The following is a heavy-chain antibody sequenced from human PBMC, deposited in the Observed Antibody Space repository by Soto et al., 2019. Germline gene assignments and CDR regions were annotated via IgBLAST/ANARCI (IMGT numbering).Heavy chain of an antibody. CDR2: IYHSGST. D-gene: IGHD6-19*01. CDR3: ARHGQWLVIGYFDYGMDV. J-gene: IGHJ6*02. CDR1: GGSISSGGYS. V-gene: IGHV4-30-2*01. Sequence: SETLSLTCAVSGGSISSGGYSWSWIRQPPGKGLEWIGYIYHSGSTYYNPSLKSRVTISVDRSKNQFSLKLTSVTAADTAVYYCARHGQWLVIGYFDYGMDVWGHGTTVTVSS.